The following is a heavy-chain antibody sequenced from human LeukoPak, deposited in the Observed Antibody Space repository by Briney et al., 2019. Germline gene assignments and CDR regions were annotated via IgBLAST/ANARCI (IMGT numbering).Heavy chain of an antibody. V-gene: IGHV3-23*01. CDR3: AKDAQRGFDYSNSLEY. CDR2: ISGSGGST. D-gene: IGHD4-11*01. Sequence: PGGSLRLSCAASGFTSSSYAMSWVRQAPGKGLDWVSAISGSGGSTYYADAVKGRFTISRDNSRNTLYLQMNSLRGEDTAVYYCAKDAQRGFDYSNSLEYWGQGTLVTVSS. CDR1: GFTSSSYA. J-gene: IGHJ4*02.